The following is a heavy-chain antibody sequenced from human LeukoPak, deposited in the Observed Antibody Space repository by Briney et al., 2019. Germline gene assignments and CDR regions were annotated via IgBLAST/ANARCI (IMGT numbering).Heavy chain of an antibody. D-gene: IGHD1-14*01. CDR2: ISSSSTTK. Sequence: GGSLRLSCAASGFSFSSCEMNWVRQAPGKGLEWVSYISSSSTTKLYADSVKGRFTISRDNSKNTLYLQMNSLRAEDTAVYNCAKDVGFKGIIYGMDVWGQGTTVTVSS. J-gene: IGHJ6*02. V-gene: IGHV3-48*01. CDR1: GFSFSSCE. CDR3: AKDVGFKGIIYGMDV.